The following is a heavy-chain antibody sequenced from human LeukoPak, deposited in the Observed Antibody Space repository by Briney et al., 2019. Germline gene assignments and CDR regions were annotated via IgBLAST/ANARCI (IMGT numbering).Heavy chain of an antibody. CDR3: ATGWARYGDPAEYFQH. D-gene: IGHD4-17*01. V-gene: IGHV1-24*01. CDR1: GYTFTGYY. CDR2: FDPEDGET. Sequence: ASVKVSCKASGYTFTGYYMHWVRQAPGKGLEWMGGFDPEDGETIYAQKFQGRVTMTEDTSTDTAYMELSSLRSEDTAVYYCATGWARYGDPAEYFQHWGQGTLVTVSS. J-gene: IGHJ1*01.